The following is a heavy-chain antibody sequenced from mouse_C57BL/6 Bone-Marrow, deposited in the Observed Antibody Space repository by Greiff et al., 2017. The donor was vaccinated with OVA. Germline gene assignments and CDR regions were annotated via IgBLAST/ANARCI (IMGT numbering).Heavy chain of an antibody. CDR2: INPNNGGT. Sequence: VQLQQSGPELVKPGASVNISCKASGYTFTDYYMNWVKQSHGKSLEWIGDINPNNGGTSYNQKFKGKATLTVDKSSSTAYMELRSLTSEDSAVYYCARDYFDYWGQGTTLTVSS. J-gene: IGHJ2*01. CDR1: GYTFTDYY. CDR3: ARDYFDY. V-gene: IGHV1-26*01.